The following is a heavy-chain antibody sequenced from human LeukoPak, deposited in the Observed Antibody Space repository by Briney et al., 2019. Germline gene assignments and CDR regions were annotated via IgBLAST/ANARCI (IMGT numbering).Heavy chain of an antibody. V-gene: IGHV4-4*02. D-gene: IGHD1-1*01. J-gene: IGHJ4*02. CDR3: ARVNINNWHSCDY. Sequence: SGTLSLTCAVSGGSISSNNWWGWVRQPPGKGLEWIGEIYHSGSPNYNPSLKSRVTISVDKSRNHFSLNLSSVTAADTAVYYCARVNINNWHSCDYWGQGALVTVSS. CDR1: GGSISSNNW. CDR2: IYHSGSP.